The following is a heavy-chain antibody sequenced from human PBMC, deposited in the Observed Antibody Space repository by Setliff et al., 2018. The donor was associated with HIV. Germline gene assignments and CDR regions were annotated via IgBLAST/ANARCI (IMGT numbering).Heavy chain of an antibody. V-gene: IGHV4-59*08. D-gene: IGHD3-22*01. CDR2: DSYSGST. CDR1: GGSISTYY. J-gene: IGHJ3*02. CDR3: ARHGHFYDSSSSDAFDI. Sequence: PSETLSHTCNVSGGSISTYYWSWIRQPPGKGLEWLGYDSYSGSTNFNPSLESRLAMSVDMSKNHFSLKLRSVTAADTAVYYCARHGHFYDSSSSDAFDIWGHGTMVTVSS.